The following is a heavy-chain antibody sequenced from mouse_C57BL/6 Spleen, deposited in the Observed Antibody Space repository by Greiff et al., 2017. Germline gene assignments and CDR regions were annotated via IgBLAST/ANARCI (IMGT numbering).Heavy chain of an antibody. CDR1: GFNIKDYY. Sequence: EVQLQQSGAELVRPGASVKLSCTASGFNIKDYYMHWVKQRPEQGLEWIGRIDPEDGDTEYAPKFQGKATMTADTSSNTAYLQLSSLTSEDTAVYYCTPGNLLYAMDYWGQGTSVTVSS. CDR2: IDPEDGDT. V-gene: IGHV14-1*01. CDR3: TPGNLLYAMDY. D-gene: IGHD2-1*01. J-gene: IGHJ4*01.